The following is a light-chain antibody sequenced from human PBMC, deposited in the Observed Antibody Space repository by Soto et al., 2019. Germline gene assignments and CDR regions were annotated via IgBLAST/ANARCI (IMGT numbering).Light chain of an antibody. Sequence: QSVLTQSPSASGTPGQRVTISCSGSSSNIGSNTVNWYQQLPGTAPKLLIYSNDQRPSGVPDRFSASKSGTSASLAISGLQSEDEADYYCAAWDDSLSGYVFGTGTKVTVL. V-gene: IGLV1-44*01. CDR2: SND. CDR3: AAWDDSLSGYV. J-gene: IGLJ1*01. CDR1: SSNIGSNT.